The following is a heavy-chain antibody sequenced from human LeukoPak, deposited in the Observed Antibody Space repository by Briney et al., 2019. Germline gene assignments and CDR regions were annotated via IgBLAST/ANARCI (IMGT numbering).Heavy chain of an antibody. Sequence: SETLSLTCTVSGGSISSYYWSWIRQPPGKGLEWIGYIYYSGSTNYNPSLKSRVTISVDTSKNQLSLKLSSVTAADTAVYYCARHHSGVQLWLNDYYYYGMDVWGQGTTVTVSS. CDR1: GGSISSYY. D-gene: IGHD5-18*01. J-gene: IGHJ6*02. CDR3: ARHHSGVQLWLNDYYYYGMDV. V-gene: IGHV4-59*08. CDR2: IYYSGST.